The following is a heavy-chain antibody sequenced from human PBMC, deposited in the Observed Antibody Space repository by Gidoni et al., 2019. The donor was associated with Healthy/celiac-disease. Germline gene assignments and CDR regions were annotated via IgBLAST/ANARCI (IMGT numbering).Heavy chain of an antibody. CDR3: ATAVSSGWYGSYFDY. D-gene: IGHD6-19*01. J-gene: IGHJ4*02. CDR2: VDPEDGET. CDR1: GYTFTDYY. V-gene: IGHV1-69-2*01. Sequence: VKKPGATVKISCKVSGYTFTDYYMHWVQQAPRKGLEWMGLVDPEDGETIYAEKFQGRVTITADTSTDTAYMELSSLRSEDTAVYYCATAVSSGWYGSYFDYWGQGTLVTVSS.